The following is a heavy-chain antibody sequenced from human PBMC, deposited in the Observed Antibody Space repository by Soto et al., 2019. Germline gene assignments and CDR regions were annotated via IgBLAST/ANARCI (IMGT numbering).Heavy chain of an antibody. CDR1: GYTFTSYG. D-gene: IGHD6-13*01. CDR2: ISAYNGNT. Sequence: ASVKVSCKASGYTFTSYGISWVRQAPGQGLEWMGWISAYNGNTNYAQKLQGRVTMTTDTSTSTAYMELRSLRSDDTAVYYCARGAAAAGTFFLYYFDYWGRGTLVTVSS. J-gene: IGHJ4*02. V-gene: IGHV1-18*01. CDR3: ARGAAAAGTFFLYYFDY.